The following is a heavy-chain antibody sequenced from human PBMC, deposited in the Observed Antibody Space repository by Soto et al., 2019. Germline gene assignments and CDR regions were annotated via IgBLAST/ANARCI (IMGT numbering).Heavy chain of an antibody. CDR2: FDPEDGET. Sequence: ASVKVSFKVSGYTLTELSMHWVRQAPGKGLEWMGGFDPEDGETIYAQKFQGRVTMTEDTSTDTAYMELSSLRSEDTAVYYCAIRFPIITGTRYAFDIWCQGTMVTGSS. D-gene: IGHD1-7*01. CDR3: AIRFPIITGTRYAFDI. CDR1: GYTLTELS. J-gene: IGHJ3*02. V-gene: IGHV1-24*01.